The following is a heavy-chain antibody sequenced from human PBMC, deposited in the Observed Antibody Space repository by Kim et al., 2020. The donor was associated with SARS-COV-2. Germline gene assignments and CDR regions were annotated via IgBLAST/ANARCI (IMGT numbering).Heavy chain of an antibody. CDR1: GFTLSNYA. D-gene: IGHD6-13*01. Sequence: GGSLRLSCAASGFTLSNYAMHWVRQVPGKGLEWVAGMSYGGSREYYADSVKGRFTISRDNSKNILYLQMNSLGVEDTAVYYCARDRQQLGDWGQGTLVTVSS. CDR2: MSYGGSRE. V-gene: IGHV3-30-3*01. CDR3: ARDRQQLGD. J-gene: IGHJ4*02.